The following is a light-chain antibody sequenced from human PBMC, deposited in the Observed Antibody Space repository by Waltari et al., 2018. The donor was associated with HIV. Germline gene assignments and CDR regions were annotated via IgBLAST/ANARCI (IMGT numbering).Light chain of an antibody. CDR3: VLYMGSGMV. Sequence: QTVVTQEPSFSVYPGGTVTLTCGLSSGSVSTSYYPSWYQQTQGQAQRQVIYSTNTRSSGVPDRFSGPILGNKAALTVTGAQADEESDYSCVLYMGSGMVFGGGTKLTV. V-gene: IGLV8-61*01. CDR1: SGSVSTSYY. J-gene: IGLJ2*01. CDR2: STN.